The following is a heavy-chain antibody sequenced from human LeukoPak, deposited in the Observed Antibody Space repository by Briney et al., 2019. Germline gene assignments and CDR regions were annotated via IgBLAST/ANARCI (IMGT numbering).Heavy chain of an antibody. Sequence: SVKVSCKASGGTFSSYAISWVRQAPGQGLEWMGRIIPIFGTADYAQKFQGRVTITTDESTSTAYMELSSLRSEDTAVYYCARDLDDITFDYWGQGTLVTVSS. J-gene: IGHJ4*02. V-gene: IGHV1-69*05. CDR3: ARDLDDITFDY. CDR1: GGTFSSYA. CDR2: IIPIFGTA. D-gene: IGHD1-14*01.